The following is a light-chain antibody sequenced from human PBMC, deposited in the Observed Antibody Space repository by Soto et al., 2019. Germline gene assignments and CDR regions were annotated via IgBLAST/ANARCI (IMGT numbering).Light chain of an antibody. CDR3: QQYSTSVPWT. CDR2: GAS. V-gene: IGKV3-20*01. CDR1: QSVSSSY. Sequence: EIVLTQSPGTLSLSPGEGATLSCRASQSVSSSYLAWYQQKPGQAPRLVIYGASSRATGIPDRFSGSGSGTDFTLTISRLEPEDFAVYYCQQYSTSVPWTFGQGTKVEIK. J-gene: IGKJ1*01.